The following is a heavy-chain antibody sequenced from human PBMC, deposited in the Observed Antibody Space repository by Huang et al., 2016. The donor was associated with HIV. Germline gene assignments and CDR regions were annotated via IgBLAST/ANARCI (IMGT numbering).Heavy chain of an antibody. V-gene: IGHV3-30-3*01. CDR1: LFTFRNYA. CDR3: ARDLWLRDLYYYYYMDV. J-gene: IGHJ6*03. Sequence: QVQLVESGGGVVQPGRSLRLSCAASLFTFRNYAMHWVRQAPGKGVEWVSVISYDVSNKYSADSVKGRFTISRDNSKNTLYLQMNSLRAEDTAVYYCARDLWLRDLYYYYYMDVWGKGTTVTVSS. CDR2: ISYDVSNK. D-gene: IGHD5-12*01.